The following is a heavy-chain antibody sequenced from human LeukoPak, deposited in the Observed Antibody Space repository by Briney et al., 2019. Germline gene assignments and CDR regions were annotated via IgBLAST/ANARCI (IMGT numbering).Heavy chain of an antibody. Sequence: GGSLRLSCAASGFTFSRSWMGWVRPAPGKGLEWVANIKQDGTSKYYVDSVMGRFTISRDNAENSVYLQMNSLSAGDTAVYYCARHGDYCFDLWGPGTRVTVSS. J-gene: IGHJ4*02. CDR3: ARHGDYCFDL. CDR1: GFTFSRSW. CDR2: IKQDGTSK. D-gene: IGHD2-21*01. V-gene: IGHV3-7*02.